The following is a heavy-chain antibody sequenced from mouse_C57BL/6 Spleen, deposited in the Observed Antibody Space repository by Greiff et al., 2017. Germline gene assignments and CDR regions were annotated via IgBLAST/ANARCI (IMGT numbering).Heavy chain of an antibody. D-gene: IGHD1-1*01. J-gene: IGHJ4*01. Sequence: VQLQQSGAELVKPGASVKLSCTASGFNIKDYYMHWVKQRTEQGLEWIGRIDPEDGETKYAPKFPGKATITADTSSNTAYLQLSSLTSEDTAVYYCARGIFQFITTPYAMDYGGQGTSVTVSS. CDR3: ARGIFQFITTPYAMDY. CDR2: IDPEDGET. CDR1: GFNIKDYY. V-gene: IGHV14-2*01.